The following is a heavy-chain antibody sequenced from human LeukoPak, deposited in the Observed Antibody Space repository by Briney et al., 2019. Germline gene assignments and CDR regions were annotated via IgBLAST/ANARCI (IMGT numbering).Heavy chain of an antibody. CDR3: ARDPPGRGSQLELGF. Sequence: GGSLRLSCVASGFTFSSYSMKWARQAPGKGLEWVSSISGSLTHIYYADSLKGRFTVSRDNAKNSLYLQMNTLRAEDTAVYYCARDPPGRGSQLELGFWAQGTVVTVSS. CDR1: GFTFSSYS. CDR2: ISGSLTHI. D-gene: IGHD6-6*01. J-gene: IGHJ4*02. V-gene: IGHV3-21*01.